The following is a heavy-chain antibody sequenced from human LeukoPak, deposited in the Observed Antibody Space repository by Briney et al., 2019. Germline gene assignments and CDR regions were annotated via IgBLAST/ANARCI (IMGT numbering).Heavy chain of an antibody. CDR3: ATPIAVAGVFDY. J-gene: IGHJ4*02. D-gene: IGHD6-19*01. V-gene: IGHV4-30-2*01. CDR1: GGSISSGGYY. CDR2: IYHSEST. Sequence: SETLSLTCTVSGGSISSGGYYWSWIRQPPGKGLEWIGYIYHSESTYYNPSLKSRVTISVDTSKNQFSLKLSSVTAADTAVYYCATPIAVAGVFDYWGQGTLVTVSS.